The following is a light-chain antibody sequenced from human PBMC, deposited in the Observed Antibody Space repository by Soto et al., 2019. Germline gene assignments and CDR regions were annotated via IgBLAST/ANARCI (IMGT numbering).Light chain of an antibody. CDR1: SSNIGSDN. CDR2: SNN. CDR3: AAWDGSLNGWV. V-gene: IGLV1-44*01. Sequence: QSVLTQPPSASGTPGQRVTVSCSGSSSNIGSDNVNWYQQLPGTAPQLLIYSNNQRPSGVPDRFSGSKSGTSASLAIGGLQSEDEADYYCAAWDGSLNGWVFGGGTKVTVL. J-gene: IGLJ3*02.